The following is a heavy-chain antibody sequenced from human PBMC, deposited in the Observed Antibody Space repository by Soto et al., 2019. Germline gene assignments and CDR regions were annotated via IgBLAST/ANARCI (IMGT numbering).Heavy chain of an antibody. CDR3: ARDQDGAGGTADY. CDR1: GFSFSSYS. V-gene: IGHV3-48*04. D-gene: IGHD1-26*01. Sequence: HPGGSLRLSCAASGFSFSSYSMNWVRQAPGKGLEWVSYISSSSYTMIYADSVKGRFTISRDNAKNTLYLQVNSLRVEDTAVYYCARDQDGAGGTADYWGQGTLVTVSS. CDR2: ISSSSYTM. J-gene: IGHJ4*02.